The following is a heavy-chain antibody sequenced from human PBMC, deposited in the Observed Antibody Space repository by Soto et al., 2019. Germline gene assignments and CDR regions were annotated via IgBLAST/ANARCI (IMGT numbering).Heavy chain of an antibody. Sequence: QVQLVESGGGVVQPGRSLRLSCAASGFTFSSYAMHWVRQAPGKGLEWVAVISYDGSNKYYADSVKGRFTISRDNSKNTLYLQMNSLRAEDTAVYYCARDKRKPRMDWYFDLWGRGTLVTVSS. V-gene: IGHV3-30-3*01. J-gene: IGHJ2*01. CDR3: ARDKRKPRMDWYFDL. CDR1: GFTFSSYA. CDR2: ISYDGSNK.